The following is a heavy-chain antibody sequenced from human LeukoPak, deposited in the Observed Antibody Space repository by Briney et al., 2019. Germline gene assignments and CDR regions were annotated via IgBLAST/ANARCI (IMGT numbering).Heavy chain of an antibody. CDR2: IYYSGST. Sequence: SETLSLTCTVSGGSISSYYWSWIRQPPGKGLEWIGYIYYSGSTNYNPSLKSRITISVGTSKNQFSLKLSSVTAADTAVYYCAREIAAAAFDYWGQGTLVTVSS. D-gene: IGHD6-13*01. CDR1: GGSISSYY. J-gene: IGHJ4*02. CDR3: AREIAAAAFDY. V-gene: IGHV4-59*01.